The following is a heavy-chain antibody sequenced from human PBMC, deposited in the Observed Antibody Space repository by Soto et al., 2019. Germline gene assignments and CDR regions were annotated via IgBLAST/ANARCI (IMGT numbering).Heavy chain of an antibody. J-gene: IGHJ4*02. D-gene: IGHD6-13*01. Sequence: QVQLVQSGAEVRKPGASVKVSCKASGYMFPTYGISWVRQAPGQGLEWMGWISANNGNTKYAQIFQDRVTMTTDTSTSTAYMELRSLRSDDTALYYCARDQESTSWYLGIDYWGQGTLVTVSS. V-gene: IGHV1-18*01. CDR3: ARDQESTSWYLGIDY. CDR1: GYMFPTYG. CDR2: ISANNGNT.